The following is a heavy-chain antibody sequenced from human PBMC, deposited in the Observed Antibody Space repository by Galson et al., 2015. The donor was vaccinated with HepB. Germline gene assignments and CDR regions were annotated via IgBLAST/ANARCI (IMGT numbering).Heavy chain of an antibody. CDR3: ARGPRITMVRGAPENAFDI. V-gene: IGHV3-48*02. CDR2: ISSSSSTI. J-gene: IGHJ3*02. CDR1: GFTFSSYS. D-gene: IGHD3-10*01. Sequence: SLRLSCAASGFTFSSYSMNWVRQAPGKGLEWVSYISSSSSTIYYADSVKGRFTISRDNAKNSLYLQMNSLRDEDTAVYYCARGPRITMVRGAPENAFDIWGQGAMVTVSS.